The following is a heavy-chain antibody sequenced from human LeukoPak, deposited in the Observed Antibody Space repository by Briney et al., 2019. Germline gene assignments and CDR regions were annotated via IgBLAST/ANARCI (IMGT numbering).Heavy chain of an antibody. CDR3: AKWSELPYFDY. V-gene: IGHV3-48*03. D-gene: IGHD2-15*01. CDR1: GFTFSSYE. J-gene: IGHJ4*02. Sequence: GGSLRLSCAASGFTFSSYEMNWVRQAPGKGLEWVAHISRSGTALYYADSVKGRFTISRDNARNSLDLQMNSLRAEDTAVYYCAKWSELPYFDYWGQGAPVTVSS. CDR2: ISRSGTAL.